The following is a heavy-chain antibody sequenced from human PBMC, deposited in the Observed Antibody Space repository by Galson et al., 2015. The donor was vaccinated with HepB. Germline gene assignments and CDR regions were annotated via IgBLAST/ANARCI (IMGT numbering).Heavy chain of an antibody. CDR3: ARDPYYDFWSGYYTGYYYYGMDV. CDR2: IYHSGST. Sequence: ETLSLTCAVSSYSISSGYYWGWIRQPPGKGLEWIGSIYHSGSTYYNPSLKSRVTISVDTSKNQFSLKLSSVTAADTAVYYCARDPYYDFWSGYYTGYYYYGMDVWGQGTTVTVSS. V-gene: IGHV4-38-2*02. D-gene: IGHD3-3*01. J-gene: IGHJ6*02. CDR1: SYSISSGYY.